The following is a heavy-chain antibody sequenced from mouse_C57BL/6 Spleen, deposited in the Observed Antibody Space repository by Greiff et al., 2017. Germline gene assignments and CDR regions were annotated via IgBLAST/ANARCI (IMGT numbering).Heavy chain of an antibody. J-gene: IGHJ4*01. D-gene: IGHD2-5*01. CDR1: GYTFTSYW. CDR3: ARLGDYSNFYAMDY. Sequence: VQLQQPGAELVKPGASVKLSCKASGYTFTSYWMHWVKQRPGQGLEWIGMIHPNSGSTNYNEKFKSKATLTVDESSSTAYMQLSSLTSEDSAVYYCARLGDYSNFYAMDYWGQGTSVTVSS. CDR2: IHPNSGST. V-gene: IGHV1-64*01.